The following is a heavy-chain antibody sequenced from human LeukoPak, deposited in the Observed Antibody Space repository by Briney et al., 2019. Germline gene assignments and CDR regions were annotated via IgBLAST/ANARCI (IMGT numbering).Heavy chain of an antibody. CDR1: GFSFDEYA. CDR3: AKTSIRWLQTYYFDY. D-gene: IGHD5-24*01. Sequence: GGSLRLSCAASGFSFDEYAMHWVRQPPGKGLEWVSLISWDGGSRYYPDSVKGRFTISRDNSKNSLYLQMNSLRADDTALYYYAKTSIRWLQTYYFDYWGRGTLVSVSS. CDR2: ISWDGGSR. J-gene: IGHJ4*02. V-gene: IGHV3-43D*04.